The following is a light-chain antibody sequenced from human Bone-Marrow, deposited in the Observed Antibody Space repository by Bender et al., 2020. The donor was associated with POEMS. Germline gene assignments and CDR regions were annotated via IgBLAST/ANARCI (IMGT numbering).Light chain of an antibody. CDR1: SSDVGSYNL. J-gene: IGLJ3*02. Sequence: QSALNQPASVSGSPGQSITISCTGTSSDVGSYNLVSWYQQHPGQVPKLMIYEVTKRPSGVSNRFSGSKSGNTASLTISGLQAEDEADYYCCSYAGDSTWVFGRGTKVTVL. CDR3: CSYAGDSTWV. V-gene: IGLV2-23*02. CDR2: EVT.